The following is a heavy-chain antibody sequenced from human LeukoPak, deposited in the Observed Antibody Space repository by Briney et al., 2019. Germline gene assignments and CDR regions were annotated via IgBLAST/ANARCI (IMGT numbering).Heavy chain of an antibody. CDR1: GFSLSNYN. Sequence: GGSLRLSCAASGFSLSNYNMNWVRQAAGKGLEWVSHISSSSSTIYYADSVRGRFTISRDNAKNSVYLQMNSLRAEDTAVYYCARRFDCWGQGTLVTVSS. CDR2: ISSSSSTI. J-gene: IGHJ4*02. V-gene: IGHV3-48*04. CDR3: ARRFDC.